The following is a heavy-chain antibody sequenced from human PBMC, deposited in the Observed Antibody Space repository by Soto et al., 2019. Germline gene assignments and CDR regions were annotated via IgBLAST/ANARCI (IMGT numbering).Heavy chain of an antibody. D-gene: IGHD3-3*01. Sequence: QVQLQESGPGLVKPSETLSLTCTVSGGSISSYYWSWIRQPPGKGLEWIGYIHHSGSTNYNPSLQSRVTMSVATSKNQFSLQLSSVTAADTAVYYCARRVAVGSGYFSAWGRGTLVTVSS. CDR3: ARRVAVGSGYFSA. CDR2: IHHSGST. V-gene: IGHV4-59*08. J-gene: IGHJ4*02. CDR1: GGSISSYY.